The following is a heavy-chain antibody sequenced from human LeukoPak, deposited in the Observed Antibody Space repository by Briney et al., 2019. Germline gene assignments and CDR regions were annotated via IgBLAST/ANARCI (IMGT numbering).Heavy chain of an antibody. CDR3: ARWSQPYYYDSSGIYYFDY. V-gene: IGHV5-51*01. J-gene: IGHJ4*02. Sequence: GESLKISRKGSGYSFTSYWIGWVRQMPGKGLEWMGIIYPGDSDTRYSPSFQGQVTISADKSISTAYLQWSSLKASDTAMYYCARWSQPYYYDSSGIYYFDYWGQGTLVTVSS. CDR1: GYSFTSYW. CDR2: IYPGDSDT. D-gene: IGHD3-22*01.